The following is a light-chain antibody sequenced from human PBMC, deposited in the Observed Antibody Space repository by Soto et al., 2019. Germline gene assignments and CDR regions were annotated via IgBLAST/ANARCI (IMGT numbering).Light chain of an antibody. CDR2: AAS. J-gene: IGKJ1*01. Sequence: LNWYLQKPGKAPKLLVYAASLLHTGVPSRFSGGGSGTAFTLTISSLQPEDSATYYCQQSYNTPWTFGQGTKV. V-gene: IGKV1-39*01. CDR3: QQSYNTPWT.